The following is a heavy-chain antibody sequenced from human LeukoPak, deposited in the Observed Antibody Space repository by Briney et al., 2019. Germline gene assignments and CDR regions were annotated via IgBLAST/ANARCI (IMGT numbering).Heavy chain of an antibody. CDR2: INHSGST. CDR1: GGSFSDYY. CDR3: ARGGYCSGGRCYRAMCFYYYMDV. D-gene: IGHD2-15*01. Sequence: SETLSLTCAVYGGSFSDYYCTWIRQPPGKGLEWIGEINHSGSTNYNPSLKSRVTISVDTSKNQLSLNLSSVTAADTAVYYCARGGYCSGGRCYRAMCFYYYMDVWGKGTTVTVSS. V-gene: IGHV4-34*01. J-gene: IGHJ6*03.